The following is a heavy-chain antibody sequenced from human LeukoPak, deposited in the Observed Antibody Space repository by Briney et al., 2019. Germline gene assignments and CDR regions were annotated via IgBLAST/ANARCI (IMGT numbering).Heavy chain of an antibody. CDR3: AREGASYYDSSGPFDY. CDR2: IYYSGST. D-gene: IGHD3-22*01. CDR1: GGSISSYY. J-gene: IGHJ4*02. V-gene: IGHV4-59*01. Sequence: KPSETLSLTCTVSGGSISSYYWSWIRQPPGKGLEWIGYIYYSGSTNYNPSLKSRVTISVDTSKNQFSPKLSSVTAADTAVYYCAREGASYYDSSGPFDYWGQGTLVTVSS.